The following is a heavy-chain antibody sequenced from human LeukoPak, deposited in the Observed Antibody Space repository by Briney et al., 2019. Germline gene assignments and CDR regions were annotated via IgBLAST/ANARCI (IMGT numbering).Heavy chain of an antibody. CDR3: AKIVAVITAPPFFDY. D-gene: IGHD5-12*01. CDR2: ISYDAANT. J-gene: IGHJ4*02. CDR1: GFTFSSYA. Sequence: GGSLRLSCAASGFTFSSYAMSWVRQTPGKGLEWVSSISYDAANTYYTGSVKGRFTISRDNSKNTVFLQMNSLRAEDTAVYYCAKIVAVITAPPFFDYWGQGTLVTVSS. V-gene: IGHV3-23*01.